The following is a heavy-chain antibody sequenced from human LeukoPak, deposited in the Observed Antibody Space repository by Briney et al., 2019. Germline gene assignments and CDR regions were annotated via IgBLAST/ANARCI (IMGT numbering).Heavy chain of an antibody. CDR3: TRDWLEYSSSSGIGY. CDR2: IFHSGST. V-gene: IGHV4-4*02. Sequence: PGGSLRLSCAASGFTFSSYSMNWVRQAPGKGLEWIGEIFHSGSTNYNPSLKSRVTISVNKSKNQFSLKLSSVTAADTAVYYCTRDWLEYSSSSGIGYWGQGTLVTVSS. D-gene: IGHD6-6*01. J-gene: IGHJ4*02. CDR1: GFTFSSYSM.